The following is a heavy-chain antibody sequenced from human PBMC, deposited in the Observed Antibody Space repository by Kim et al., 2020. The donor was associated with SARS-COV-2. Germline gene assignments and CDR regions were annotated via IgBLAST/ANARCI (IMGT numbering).Heavy chain of an antibody. D-gene: IGHD6-13*01. V-gene: IGHV4-34*01. Sequence: SETLSLTCAVYGGSFSGYYWSWIRQPPGKGLEWIGEINHSGSTNYNPSLKSRVTISVDTSKNQFSLKLSSVTAADTAVYYCARGSSSWFNYYYGMDVWGQGTTVTVSS. J-gene: IGHJ6*02. CDR1: GGSFSGYY. CDR3: ARGSSSWFNYYYGMDV. CDR2: INHSGST.